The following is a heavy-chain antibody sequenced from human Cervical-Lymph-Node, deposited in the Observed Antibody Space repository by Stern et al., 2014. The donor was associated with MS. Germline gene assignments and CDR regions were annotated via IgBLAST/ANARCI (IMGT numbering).Heavy chain of an antibody. CDR1: GYSFTAYY. V-gene: IGHV1-2*02. CDR2: IDPNSGGT. Sequence: MQLVESGAEVKKPGASVKVSCKASGYSFTAYYMHWVRQATGQGLEWMGWIDPNSGGTKSAQNFQGRVTMTRDTSISTFYMELSGLTSDDTAVFYCARERHSMDVWGQGTTVTVSS. CDR3: ARERHSMDV. J-gene: IGHJ6*02.